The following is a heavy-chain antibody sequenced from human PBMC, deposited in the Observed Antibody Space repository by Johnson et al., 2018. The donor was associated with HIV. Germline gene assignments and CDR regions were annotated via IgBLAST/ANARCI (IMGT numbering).Heavy chain of an antibody. CDR2: IWYDGNNK. J-gene: IGHJ3*02. V-gene: IGHV3-33*06. CDR3: AKDRGSPGKGAFDM. D-gene: IGHD1-26*01. CDR1: GFTFSRYG. Sequence: QVQLVESGGGVVQPGRSLRLSCTASGFTFSRYGMHWVRQAPGKGLEWVAVIWYDGNNKYYADSVKGRFTISRDNSKNTLFLQMNSLRADDTAVYYCAKDRGSPGKGAFDMWGQGTLVTVSS.